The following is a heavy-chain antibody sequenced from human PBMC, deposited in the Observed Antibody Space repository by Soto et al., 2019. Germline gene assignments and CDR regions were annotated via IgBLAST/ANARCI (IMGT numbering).Heavy chain of an antibody. D-gene: IGHD2-8*01. CDR1: GGSISSGGYY. J-gene: IGHJ6*02. CDR3: ASTWVYGNYGMDV. CDR2: IYYSGST. V-gene: IGHV4-31*03. Sequence: PSETLSLTRTVSGGSISSGGYYWSWIRQHPGKGLEWIGYIYYSGSTYYNPSLKSRVTISVDTSKNQFSLKLSSVTAADTAVYYCASTWVYGNYGMDVWGQGTTVTVSS.